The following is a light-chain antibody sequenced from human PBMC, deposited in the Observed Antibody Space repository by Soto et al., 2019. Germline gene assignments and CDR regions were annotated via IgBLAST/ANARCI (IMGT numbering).Light chain of an antibody. CDR3: QQYGSSPWT. CDR1: QSVASN. V-gene: IGKV3-15*01. Sequence: EIVMTQSPASLSVSPGDGATLSCRASQSVASNVAWYQQKPGQGPRLLIHGASTRAVGVPARFSGSGSGTDFTLTISSLQSEDFAVYYCQQYGSSPWTFGQGTKVEIK. J-gene: IGKJ1*01. CDR2: GAS.